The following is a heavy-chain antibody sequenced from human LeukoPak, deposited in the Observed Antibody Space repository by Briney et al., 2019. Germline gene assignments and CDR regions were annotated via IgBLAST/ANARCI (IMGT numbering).Heavy chain of an antibody. CDR3: AGRDCSGGSCYSGAPYGMDV. CDR2: IIPIFGTA. Sequence: ASVKVSCKASGGTFSSYAISWVRQAPGQGLEWMGGIIPIFGTANYAQKFQGRVTITADESTSTAYMELSSLRSEDAAVYYCAGRDCSGGSCYSGAPYGMDVWGQGTTVTVSS. D-gene: IGHD2-15*01. V-gene: IGHV1-69*13. J-gene: IGHJ6*02. CDR1: GGTFSSYA.